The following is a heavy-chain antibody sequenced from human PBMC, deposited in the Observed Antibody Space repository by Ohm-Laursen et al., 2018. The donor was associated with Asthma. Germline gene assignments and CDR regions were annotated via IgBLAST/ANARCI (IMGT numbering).Heavy chain of an antibody. CDR3: ARGAFYYESTGYYFFDH. CDR1: GDSINSGNNY. J-gene: IGHJ4*02. Sequence: TLSLTCAVSGDSINSGNNYWSWIRQHPGKGLEWTGYIYYSGLTYSNPSLRSRVIISVDTSKNQFSLNLTSVTAADTAVYYCARGAFYYESTGYYFFDHWGQGALVTVSS. D-gene: IGHD3-22*01. CDR2: IYYSGLT. V-gene: IGHV4-31*11.